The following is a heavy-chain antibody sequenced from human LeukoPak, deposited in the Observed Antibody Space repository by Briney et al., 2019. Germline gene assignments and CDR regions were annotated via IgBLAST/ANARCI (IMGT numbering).Heavy chain of an antibody. CDR1: GGSFSGYY. CDR2: INHSGST. V-gene: IGHV4-34*01. J-gene: IGHJ4*02. CDR3: ARWGYYDFWSGYYKAGGIDY. Sequence: PSETLSLTCAVYGGSFSGYYWSWIRQPPGKGLEWIGEINHSGSTNYNPSLKSRVTKSVDTSKNQFSLKLSSVTAADTAVYYCARWGYYDFWSGYYKAGGIDYWGQGTLVTVSS. D-gene: IGHD3-3*01.